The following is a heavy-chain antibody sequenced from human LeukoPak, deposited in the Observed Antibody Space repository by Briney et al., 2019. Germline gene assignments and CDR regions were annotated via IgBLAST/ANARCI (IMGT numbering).Heavy chain of an antibody. Sequence: GGSLRLSCAASGFTFSAFAMTWVRQAPGKGLEWVSYISSSGSTIYYADSVKGRFTISRDNAKNSLYLQMNSLRAEDTAVYYCARDKDGYSYGTTSFDYWGQGTLVTVSS. D-gene: IGHD5-18*01. CDR3: ARDKDGYSYGTTSFDY. V-gene: IGHV3-11*01. CDR2: ISSSGSTI. CDR1: GFTFSAFA. J-gene: IGHJ4*02.